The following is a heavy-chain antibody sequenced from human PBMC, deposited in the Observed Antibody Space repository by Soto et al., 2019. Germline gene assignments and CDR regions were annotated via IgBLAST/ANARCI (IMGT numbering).Heavy chain of an antibody. J-gene: IGHJ4*02. D-gene: IGHD5-18*01. CDR2: ILNDGTTT. Sequence: GGSLRLSCAASGVTFSSYSMHWVRQAPGKGLMWISRILNDGTTTNYADSVKGRFTVSRDNAKKTMSLQMNNLRAEDTAVYYCATWRGGYTYGLDHWGQGTPVTVSS. CDR1: GVTFSSYS. V-gene: IGHV3-74*01. CDR3: ATWRGGYTYGLDH.